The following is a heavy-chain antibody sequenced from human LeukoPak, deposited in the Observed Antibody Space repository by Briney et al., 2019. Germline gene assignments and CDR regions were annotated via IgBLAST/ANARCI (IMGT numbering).Heavy chain of an antibody. D-gene: IGHD3-16*01. CDR3: ARDTSHDIGGIRNAFDI. Sequence: GGSLRLSCAASGFTFSRYWMSWVRQAPGKGLEWVSVIYSGGSTYYADSVKGRFTISRDNSKNTLYLQMNSLRAEDTAIYYCARDTSHDIGGIRNAFDIWGQGTMVTVSS. CDR2: IYSGGST. J-gene: IGHJ3*02. CDR1: GFTFSRYW. V-gene: IGHV3-66*01.